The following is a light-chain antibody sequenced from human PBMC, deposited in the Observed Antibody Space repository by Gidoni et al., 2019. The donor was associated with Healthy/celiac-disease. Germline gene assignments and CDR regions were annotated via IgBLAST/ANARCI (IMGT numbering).Light chain of an antibody. CDR1: QSVSIY. V-gene: IGKV3-11*01. CDR3: QQRSNWPPIT. Sequence: EIVLTQSPATLSLSPGVRATLSCRASQSVSIYLAWYQQKPGQAPRLLIYDASNRATGIPARFSGSGSGTDFTLTISSLEPEDFAVYYCQQRSNWPPITFGQGTRLEIK. J-gene: IGKJ5*01. CDR2: DAS.